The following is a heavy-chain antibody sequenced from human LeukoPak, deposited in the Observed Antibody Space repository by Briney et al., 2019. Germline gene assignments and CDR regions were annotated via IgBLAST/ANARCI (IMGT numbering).Heavy chain of an antibody. CDR1: GFTFDDYA. CDR2: ISWNSGSI. D-gene: IGHD6-19*01. CDR3: AKGLGIAVAGNFDY. V-gene: IGHV3-9*01. J-gene: IGHJ4*02. Sequence: QPGRSLRLSCAASGFTFDDYAMHWVRQAPGKGLEWVSGISWNSGSIGYADSVKGRFTISRDNAKNSLYRQMNSLRAEDTALYYCAKGLGIAVAGNFDYWGQGTLVTVSS.